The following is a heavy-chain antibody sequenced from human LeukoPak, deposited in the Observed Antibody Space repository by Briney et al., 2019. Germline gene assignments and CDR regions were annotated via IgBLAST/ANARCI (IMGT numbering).Heavy chain of an antibody. J-gene: IGHJ4*02. CDR1: GFTFSTYA. D-gene: IGHD6-13*01. CDR3: ARDISQQMGPGFDY. V-gene: IGHV3-33*01. CDR2: IWSDGSNK. Sequence: GGSLRLSCAASGFTFSTYAMHWVRQAPGKGLEWVAAIWSDGSNKYYADSVKGRFTISRDNSKNTLYLQMNSLRAEDTAVYYCARDISQQMGPGFDYWGQGTLVTVSS.